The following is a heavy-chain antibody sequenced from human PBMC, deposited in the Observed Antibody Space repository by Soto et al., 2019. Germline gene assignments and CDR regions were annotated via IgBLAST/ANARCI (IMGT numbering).Heavy chain of an antibody. CDR3: ARAPYSGGWYIVDY. CDR1: GFTFSSYA. V-gene: IGHV3-30-3*01. D-gene: IGHD6-19*01. J-gene: IGHJ4*02. CDR2: ISYDGSNK. Sequence: QVQLVESGGGVVQPGRSLRLSCAASGFTFSSYAVHWVRQAPGKGLEWVAVISYDGSNKYYADSVKGRFTISRDNSKTTLYLQMNRLRAEDTAVYYCARAPYSGGWYIVDYWGQGTLVTVSS.